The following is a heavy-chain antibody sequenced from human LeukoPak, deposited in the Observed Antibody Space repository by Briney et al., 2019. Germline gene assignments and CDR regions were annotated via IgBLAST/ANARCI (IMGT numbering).Heavy chain of an antibody. D-gene: IGHD3-3*01. J-gene: IGHJ4*02. CDR3: ARDSIWSGYFFDY. V-gene: IGHV4-39*02. CDR1: GGSISSSSYY. Sequence: SETLSLTCTVSGGSISSSSYYWGWIRQPPGKGLEWIGSIYYSGSTYYNPSLKSRVTISVDTSKNQFSLKLSSVTAADTAVYYCARDSIWSGYFFDYWGQGTQVTVSS. CDR2: IYYSGST.